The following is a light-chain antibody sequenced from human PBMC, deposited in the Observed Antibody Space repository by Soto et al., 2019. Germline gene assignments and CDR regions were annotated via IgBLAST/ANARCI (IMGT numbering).Light chain of an antibody. V-gene: IGLV2-14*01. J-gene: IGLJ3*02. CDR2: EAT. CDR3: NSYTSSSTWV. CDR1: SSDIGAYKY. Sequence: QSALTQPASVSGSPGQSITISCTGTSSDIGAYKYVSWYQQYPGKAPKLIIYEATDRPSGVSNRFSGSKSGNTASLTISGLQAEDEADYYCNSYTSSSTWVFGGGTKVTVL.